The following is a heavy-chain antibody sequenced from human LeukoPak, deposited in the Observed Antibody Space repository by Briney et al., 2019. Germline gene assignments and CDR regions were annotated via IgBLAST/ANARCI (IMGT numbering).Heavy chain of an antibody. V-gene: IGHV1-18*04. CDR2: MNTNNGNT. CDR1: GYTFTNYD. D-gene: IGHD2-15*01. Sequence: ASVKVSCKASGYTFTNYDITWVRQAPGQGLEWMGGMNTNNGNTNYAQRLQGRVTMTTDTSTNPAYMELRSLKSDDTAVYYCARDSRAAWLDPWGQGTLVTVSS. CDR3: ARDSRAAWLDP. J-gene: IGHJ5*02.